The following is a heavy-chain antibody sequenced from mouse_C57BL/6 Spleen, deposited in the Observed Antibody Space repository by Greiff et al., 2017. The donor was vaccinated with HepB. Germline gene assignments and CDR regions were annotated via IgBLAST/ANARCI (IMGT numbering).Heavy chain of an antibody. D-gene: IGHD1-1*01. Sequence: VQLQQPGTELVKPGASVKLSCKASGYTFTSYWMHWVKQRPGQGLEWIGNINPSNGGTNYNEKFKSKATLTVDKSSSTAYMQLSSLTSEDSAVYYCARSGAIYYYGSSHFAYWGQGTLVTVSA. V-gene: IGHV1-53*01. CDR2: INPSNGGT. J-gene: IGHJ3*01. CDR3: ARSGAIYYYGSSHFAY. CDR1: GYTFTSYW.